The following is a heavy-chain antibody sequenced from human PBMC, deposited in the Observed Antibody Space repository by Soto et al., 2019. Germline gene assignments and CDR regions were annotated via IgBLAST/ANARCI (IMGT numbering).Heavy chain of an antibody. V-gene: IGHV3-11*01. CDR2: ITSRGTTV. D-gene: IGHD6-13*01. CDR3: ARGSKGSSWFSASYHFDS. J-gene: IGHJ4*02. Sequence: QVQLVESGGGLVTPGGSLRLSCAASAFTFSDYYMTWIRQAPGKGLEWVSYITSRGTTVYYAESGKGRCTISRDNTTNTMDQPMNSLRAEDTAVYYCARGSKGSSWFSASYHFDSWGQGTLVTVSS. CDR1: AFTFSDYY.